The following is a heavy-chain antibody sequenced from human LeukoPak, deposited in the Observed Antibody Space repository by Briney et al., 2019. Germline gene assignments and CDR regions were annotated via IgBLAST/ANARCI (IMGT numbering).Heavy chain of an antibody. V-gene: IGHV3-23*01. D-gene: IGHD3-10*01. CDR3: AKSVVRGVTLPDY. Sequence: PGGSLRLSCAASGFTFSSYAMSWVRQAPGKGLEWASAISGSGGSTYYADSVKGRFTISRDNSKNTLYLQMNSLRAEDTAVYYCAKSVVRGVTLPDYWGQGTLVTVSS. CDR2: ISGSGGST. CDR1: GFTFSSYA. J-gene: IGHJ4*02.